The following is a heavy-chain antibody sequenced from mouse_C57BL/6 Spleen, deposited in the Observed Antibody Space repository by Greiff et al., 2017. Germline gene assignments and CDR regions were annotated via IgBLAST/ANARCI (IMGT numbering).Heavy chain of an antibody. CDR2: INPNNGGT. CDR1: GYTFTDYY. V-gene: IGHV1-26*01. J-gene: IGHJ2*01. D-gene: IGHD2-14*01. CDR3: AKWYDYDPGFDY. Sequence: EVQLQQSGPELVKPGASVKISCKASGYTFTDYYMNWVKQSHGKSLEWIGDINPNNGGTSYNQKFKGKATLTVDKSSSTAYMELRSLTSEDSAVYYCAKWYDYDPGFDYWGQGTTLTVSS.